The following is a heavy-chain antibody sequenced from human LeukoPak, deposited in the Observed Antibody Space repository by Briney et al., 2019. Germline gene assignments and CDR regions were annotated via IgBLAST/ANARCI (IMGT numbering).Heavy chain of an antibody. CDR2: ITGSGDTT. Sequence: GASLRLSCAASGFVFRNYAMSWVRQAPGKGLEWVSAITGSGDTTYYADSVKGRFTVSRDNSKNTLYVEMNTLRAEDTAVYYCAKWGDYDILTGYYVSDFWGQGTLVTVSS. CDR3: AKWGDYDILTGYYVSDF. V-gene: IGHV3-23*01. D-gene: IGHD3-9*01. CDR1: GFVFRNYA. J-gene: IGHJ4*02.